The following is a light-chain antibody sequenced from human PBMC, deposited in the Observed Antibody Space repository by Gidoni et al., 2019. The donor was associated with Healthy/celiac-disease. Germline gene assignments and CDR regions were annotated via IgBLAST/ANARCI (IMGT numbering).Light chain of an antibody. V-gene: IGKV2-28*01. CDR3: MQALQTPHPLT. Sequence: IVMTQSPLSLPVTPGEPASISCRSSQSLLHSNGYNYLDWYLQKPGQSPQLLIYLGSNRASGVPDRFSGSGSGTDFTLKISRVEAEDVGVYYCMQALQTPHPLTFGGGTKVEIK. CDR1: QSLLHSNGYNY. CDR2: LGS. J-gene: IGKJ4*01.